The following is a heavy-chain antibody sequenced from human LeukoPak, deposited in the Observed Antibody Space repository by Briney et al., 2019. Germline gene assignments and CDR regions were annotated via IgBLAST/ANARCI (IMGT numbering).Heavy chain of an antibody. CDR3: ARSGGSGFQLDS. J-gene: IGHJ4*02. CDR1: GGSIGSYY. V-gene: IGHV4-4*07. D-gene: IGHD1-26*01. Sequence: PSDTLSLTCTVSGGSIGSYYWSWIRQPAGKGLEWIGRSYTTGSTNYNPSLKSRVTMSLDTSKNQLSLNLSSVTAADTAVYYCARSGGSGFQLDSWGRGTLVTVSS. CDR2: SYTTGST.